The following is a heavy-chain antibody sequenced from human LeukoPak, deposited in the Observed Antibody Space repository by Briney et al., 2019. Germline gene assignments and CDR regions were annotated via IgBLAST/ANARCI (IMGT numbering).Heavy chain of an antibody. Sequence: WIRQAPGKGLEWVGRIKPKTDGETTEYAAPVKDRFSISRDDSKSMMYLQMNSLKTEDTAVYYCITPLPYSAQGGQGTLVTVSS. J-gene: IGHJ4*02. D-gene: IGHD2-21*01. CDR2: IKPKTDGETT. CDR3: ITPLPYSAQ. V-gene: IGHV3-15*07.